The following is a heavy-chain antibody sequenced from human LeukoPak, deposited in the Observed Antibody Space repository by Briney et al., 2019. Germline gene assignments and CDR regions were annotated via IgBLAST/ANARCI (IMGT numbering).Heavy chain of an antibody. CDR2: MSDSGGIT. Sequence: GGSLRLSCAASGFTFSSYAMSWVRQAPGKGLEWVSAMSDSGGITYYADSVMGRFTVSRDNSKNTLYLQMNSLRAEDTAVYYCAKVLRNFWSGYSYWGQGTLVTVSS. CDR3: AKVLRNFWSGYSY. D-gene: IGHD3-3*01. CDR1: GFTFSSYA. V-gene: IGHV3-23*01. J-gene: IGHJ4*02.